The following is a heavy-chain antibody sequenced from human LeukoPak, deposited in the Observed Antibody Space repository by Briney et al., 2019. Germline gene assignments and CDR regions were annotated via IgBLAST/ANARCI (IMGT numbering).Heavy chain of an antibody. V-gene: IGHV1-18*01. J-gene: IGHJ4*02. CDR3: ARDRDSSGWHVADY. Sequence: GASVKVSCKASGYTFRSHDITWVRQAPGQGLEWMGWISPNNGNTNYAQKFQGRVTMTTDTPTSTAYMEMRSLRSDDTAVYYCARDRDSSGWHVADYWGQGTLVTVSS. CDR2: ISPNNGNT. D-gene: IGHD6-19*01. CDR1: GYTFRSHD.